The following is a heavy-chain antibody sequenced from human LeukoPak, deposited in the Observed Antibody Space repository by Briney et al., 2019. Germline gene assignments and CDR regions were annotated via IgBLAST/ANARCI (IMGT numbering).Heavy chain of an antibody. D-gene: IGHD3-3*01. CDR3: ARDFPTYDFWSGYYYYYGMDV. Sequence: GRFTISRDNAKNSLYLQMNSLRAEDTAVYYCARDFPTYDFWSGYYYYYGMDVWGQGTTVTVSS. V-gene: IGHV3-11*05. J-gene: IGHJ6*02.